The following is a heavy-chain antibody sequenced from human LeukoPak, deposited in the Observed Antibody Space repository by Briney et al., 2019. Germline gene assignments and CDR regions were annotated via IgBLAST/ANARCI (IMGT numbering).Heavy chain of an antibody. Sequence: GGSLRLSCIASGFTVSSNYMSWVRQAPGKELEWVSAIYIDGSTYSTDSVKGRFTISRDNSKNTLYLQMNSLRAEDTAVYYCARDFHYRTFDYWGQGTLVTVSS. D-gene: IGHD1-14*01. J-gene: IGHJ4*02. CDR3: ARDFHYRTFDY. CDR2: IYIDGST. V-gene: IGHV3-66*02. CDR1: GFTVSSNY.